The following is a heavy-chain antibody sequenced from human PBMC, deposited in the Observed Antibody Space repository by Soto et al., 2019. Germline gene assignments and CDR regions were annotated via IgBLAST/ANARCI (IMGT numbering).Heavy chain of an antibody. CDR3: AEWARYCSGADCRA. Sequence: EVQLLESGGGLVQPGGSLRLSCAASGFPFSSRAMSWVRQAPGKGLEWVSAISGSGTITYYADSVNGRFTISRDTSKNTLYLQMNSLRADDTAVYYCAEWARYCSGADCRAWAQGTLVTVSS. J-gene: IGHJ5*02. V-gene: IGHV3-23*01. D-gene: IGHD2-15*01. CDR1: GFPFSSRA. CDR2: ISGSGTIT.